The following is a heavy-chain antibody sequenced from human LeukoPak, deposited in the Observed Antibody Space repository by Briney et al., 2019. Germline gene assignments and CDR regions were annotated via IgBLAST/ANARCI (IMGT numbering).Heavy chain of an antibody. CDR1: GYTFTGYY. D-gene: IGHD6-19*01. V-gene: IGHV1-2*02. Sequence: ASVKVSCKASGYTFTGYYMLWVRQAPGQGLEWMGWINPNSGGTNYAQKFQGRVTMTRDTSISTAYMELSRLRSDDTAVYYCARVFAVAGTRRVYFQHWGQGTLVTVSS. CDR2: INPNSGGT. CDR3: ARVFAVAGTRRVYFQH. J-gene: IGHJ1*01.